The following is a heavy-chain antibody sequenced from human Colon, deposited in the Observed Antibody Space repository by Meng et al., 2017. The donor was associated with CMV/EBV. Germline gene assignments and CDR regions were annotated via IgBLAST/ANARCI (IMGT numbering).Heavy chain of an antibody. D-gene: IGHD6-19*01. CDR1: GGSFSDYP. CDR3: ARGREKQWPIADY. CDR2: IHHDGSS. Sequence: CVVYGGSFSDYPWSWIRQSPGKGLEWIGEIHHDGSSNYRPSLESRVTISVDTSKNQFSLEMTSVTAADTALYYCARGREKQWPIADYWGQGTLVTVSS. V-gene: IGHV4-34*01. J-gene: IGHJ4*02.